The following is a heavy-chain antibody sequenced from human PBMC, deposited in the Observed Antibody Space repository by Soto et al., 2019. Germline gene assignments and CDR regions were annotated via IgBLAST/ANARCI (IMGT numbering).Heavy chain of an antibody. V-gene: IGHV4-4*02. Sequence: SETLSLTCAVSGGSISSSNWWSWVRQPPGKGLEWIGEIYHSGSTNYNPSLKSRVTISVDKSKNQFSLKLSSVTAADTAVYYCARETYYYYDSSGYYESNIFDYWGQGTLVTVSS. CDR1: GGSISSSNW. D-gene: IGHD3-22*01. CDR2: IYHSGST. CDR3: ARETYYYYDSSGYYESNIFDY. J-gene: IGHJ4*02.